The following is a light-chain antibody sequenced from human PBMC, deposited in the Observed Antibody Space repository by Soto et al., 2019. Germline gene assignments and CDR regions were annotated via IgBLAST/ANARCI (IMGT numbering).Light chain of an antibody. CDR3: QHYYGTSPIS. CDR2: GAS. CDR1: QSVSSR. V-gene: IGKV3-20*01. J-gene: IGKJ5*01. Sequence: VLTQSPGTLSLSPGERATLSCRASQSVSSRLAWYQHKSGQAPRLLISGASRRATGIPDRFSGSGSGTDFTLTISRLEPEDFALYYCQHYYGTSPISFGQGARPEI.